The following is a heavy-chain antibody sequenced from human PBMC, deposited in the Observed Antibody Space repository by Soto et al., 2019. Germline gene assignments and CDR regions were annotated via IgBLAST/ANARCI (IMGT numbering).Heavy chain of an antibody. J-gene: IGHJ6*02. CDR1: GGSISSGDYY. CDR3: ARASPVVTDV. V-gene: IGHV4-30-4*01. CDR2: IYYSGST. D-gene: IGHD5-18*01. Sequence: QVQLQESGPGLVTPSQTLSLTCTVSGGSISSGDYYWSWISQPPGKGLEWIGYIYYSGSTYYNPSLTSRVTISVDTSKNQCSLKLSSVTAADTAVSYCARASPVVTDVWGQGTTVTVSS.